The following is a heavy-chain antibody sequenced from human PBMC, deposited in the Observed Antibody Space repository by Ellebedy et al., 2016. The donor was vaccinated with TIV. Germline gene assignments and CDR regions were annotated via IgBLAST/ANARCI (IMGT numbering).Heavy chain of an antibody. CDR3: YSSSSLSEYVQN. CDR2: VSYDGSKK. V-gene: IGHV3-30*03. Sequence: GESLKISCAASGFMFRDYGMHWVRQAPGKGLEWVAIVSYDGSKKHYADSVKGRFAISRDNSKNTLYLQMNSLRPEETGVYYCYSSSSLSEYVQNWGQGTLVIVSS. D-gene: IGHD6-6*01. J-gene: IGHJ1*01. CDR1: GFMFRDYG.